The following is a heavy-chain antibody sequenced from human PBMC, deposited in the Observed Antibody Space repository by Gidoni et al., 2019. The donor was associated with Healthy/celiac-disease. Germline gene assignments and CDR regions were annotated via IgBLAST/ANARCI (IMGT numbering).Heavy chain of an antibody. J-gene: IGHJ3*02. CDR1: GYSFTSHW. Sequence: VQLVQSGAEVKKPGESLRISCKGSGYSFTSHWISWVRQMSGKGLEWMGRIDPSDSYTNYSPSFQGHVTISVDKSISTAYLQWSSLKASDTAMYYCAKGGGLGVGAFNIWGQGTMVTVSS. V-gene: IGHV5-10-1*03. CDR2: IDPSDSYT. D-gene: IGHD3-16*01. CDR3: AKGGGLGVGAFNI.